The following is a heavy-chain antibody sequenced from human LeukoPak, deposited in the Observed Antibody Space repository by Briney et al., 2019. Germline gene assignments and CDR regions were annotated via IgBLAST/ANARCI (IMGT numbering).Heavy chain of an antibody. CDR3: ARDAYDILTGYSYYYYYMDV. CDR2: ISSSGSTI. V-gene: IGHV3-48*03. CDR1: GFTFSSYE. D-gene: IGHD3-9*01. J-gene: IGHJ6*03. Sequence: GGSLRLSCAASGFTFSSYEMNWVRQAPGKGLEWVSYISSSGSTIYYADSVKGRFTISRDNAKNSLYLQMNSLRAEDTAVYYCARDAYDILTGYSYYYYYMDVWGKGTTVTISS.